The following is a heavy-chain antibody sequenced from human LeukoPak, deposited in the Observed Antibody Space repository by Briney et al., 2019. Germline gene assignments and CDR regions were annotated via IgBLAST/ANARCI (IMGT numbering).Heavy chain of an antibody. J-gene: IGHJ4*02. V-gene: IGHV1-69*05. Sequence: ASVKVSCKASGGTFSSYAISWVRQAPGQGLEWMGRIIPIFGTATYAQKFQGRVTITTDESTSTAYMELSSLRSEDTAVYYCARAAELLGLQFDYWGQGTLVTVSS. CDR3: ARAAELLGLQFDY. CDR2: IIPIFGTA. D-gene: IGHD1-26*01. CDR1: GGTFSSYA.